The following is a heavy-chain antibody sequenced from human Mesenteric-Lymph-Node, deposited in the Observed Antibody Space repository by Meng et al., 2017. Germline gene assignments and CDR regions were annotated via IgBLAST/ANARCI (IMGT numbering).Heavy chain of an antibody. V-gene: IGHV4-34*02. Sequence: QVQLQQWGVGLLKPSETLSLTCGVYGGSLSDYYWSWIRQPPGKGLEWIGEIHHSGSTKYNPSFKSRLTISVDTSKNQFSLTLSSVTAADTAVYYCASWRYDSWGQGTLVTVSS. CDR3: ASWRYDS. CDR2: IHHSGST. J-gene: IGHJ5*01. CDR1: GGSLSDYY.